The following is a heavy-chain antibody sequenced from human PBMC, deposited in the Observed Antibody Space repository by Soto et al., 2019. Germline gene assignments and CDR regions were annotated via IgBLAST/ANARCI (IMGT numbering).Heavy chain of an antibody. V-gene: IGHV3-74*01. J-gene: IGHJ6*02. D-gene: IGHD3-10*01. CDR2: INSDGSST. Sequence: GGSLRLSCAASGFTFSSYWMHWVRQAPGKGLVWVSRINSDGSSTSYADSVKGRFTISRDNAKNTLYLQMNSLRAEDTAVYYFARGDGSGRGYYYYGMDVWGQGTTVTVSS. CDR1: GFTFSSYW. CDR3: ARGDGSGRGYYYYGMDV.